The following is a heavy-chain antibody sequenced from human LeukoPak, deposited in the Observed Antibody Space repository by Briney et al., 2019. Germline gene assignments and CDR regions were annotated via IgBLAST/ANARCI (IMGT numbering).Heavy chain of an antibody. CDR2: IDPTDSYS. CDR3: ARRIFGAGPLRAFDY. V-gene: IGHV5-10-1*01. J-gene: IGHJ4*02. Sequence: GESLKISCKGSGYSFISYWISWVRQMPGKGLEWMGRIDPTDSYSNYSPSFQGHVTMSADKSIDTAYLQWSSLKASDTAMYYCARRIFGAGPLRAFDYWGQGTLVTVSS. D-gene: IGHD3-10*02. CDR1: GYSFISYW.